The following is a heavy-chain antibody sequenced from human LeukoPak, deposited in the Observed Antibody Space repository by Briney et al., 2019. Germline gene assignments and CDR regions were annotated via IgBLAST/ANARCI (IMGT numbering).Heavy chain of an antibody. CDR1: GFTVSSNY. CDR2: IYSGGST. V-gene: IGHV3-66*02. CDR3: ARVSTPCSSTSCYNLRRYYYYYYMDV. Sequence: GGSLRLSCAASGFTVSSNYMSWVRQAPGKGLEWVSVIYSGGSTYYADSVKGRFTISRDNSKNTLYLQMNSLRAEDTAVYYCARVSTPCSSTSCYNLRRYYYYYYMDVWGKGTTVTVSS. J-gene: IGHJ6*03. D-gene: IGHD2-2*02.